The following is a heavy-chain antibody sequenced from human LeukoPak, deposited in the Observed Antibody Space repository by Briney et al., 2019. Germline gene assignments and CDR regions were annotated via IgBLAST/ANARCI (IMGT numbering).Heavy chain of an antibody. V-gene: IGHV4-59*08. CDR3: ARLKYSSGWYPFDY. Sequence: SETLSLTCTVSGGSISSYYWSWIRRPPGKGLEWIGYIYYTGNTNYNPSLNSRVTISLDTSKNQFSLKLSSVTAADTAVYYCARLKYSSGWYPFDYWGQGTLVTVSS. J-gene: IGHJ4*02. CDR1: GGSISSYY. CDR2: IYYTGNT. D-gene: IGHD6-19*01.